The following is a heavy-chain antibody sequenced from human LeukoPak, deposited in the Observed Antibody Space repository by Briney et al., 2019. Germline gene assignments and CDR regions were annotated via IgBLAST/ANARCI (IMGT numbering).Heavy chain of an antibody. D-gene: IGHD3-22*01. CDR2: ITSSGAAI. Sequence: PGGSLRLSCAASGFTFSSYAMSWVRQAPGKGLEWVSSITSSGAAIYYADSVKGRFTISRDNSDNTLYLQMNSLRDEDTAVYYCAKDRPNYYGSNGHYYKLNGDCWGQGTLVTVSS. J-gene: IGHJ4*02. V-gene: IGHV3-23*01. CDR3: AKDRPNYYGSNGHYYKLNGDC. CDR1: GFTFSSYA.